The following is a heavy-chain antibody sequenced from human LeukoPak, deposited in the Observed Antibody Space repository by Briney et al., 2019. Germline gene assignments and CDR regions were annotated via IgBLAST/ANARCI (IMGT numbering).Heavy chain of an antibody. CDR3: ARDGFWGHAFDI. CDR1: GGSISSYY. Sequence: SETLSLTCTVYGGSISSYYWSWIRQPPGNGLEWIGYIYYSGSTNYNPSLKMRVTISVDTYKNQFYLKLSSVTAADTAVYYCARDGFWGHAFDIWGQGTMVPVSS. J-gene: IGHJ3*02. D-gene: IGHD7-27*01. V-gene: IGHV4-59*01. CDR2: IYYSGST.